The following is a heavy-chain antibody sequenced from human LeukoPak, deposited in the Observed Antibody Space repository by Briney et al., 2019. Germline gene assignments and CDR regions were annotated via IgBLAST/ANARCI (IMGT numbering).Heavy chain of an antibody. CDR3: ARVAKERVGGVYYFDY. V-gene: IGHV3-13*01. Sequence: GGSLRLSCAASGFTFSNYDMHWVRQAPGKGLEWVSAIGTAGDTYYTGSVKGRFTISRENAKNSLYLQMNSLRAGDTAVYYCARVAKERVGGVYYFDYWGQGTLVTVSS. D-gene: IGHD1-1*01. CDR1: GFTFSNYD. CDR2: IGTAGDT. J-gene: IGHJ4*02.